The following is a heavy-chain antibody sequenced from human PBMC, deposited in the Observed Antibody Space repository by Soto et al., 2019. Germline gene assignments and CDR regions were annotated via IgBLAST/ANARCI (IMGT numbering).Heavy chain of an antibody. CDR2: INPNSGGT. CDR1: GYTFTGYY. Sequence: ASVKVSCKASGYTFTGYYMHWLRQAPGQGLEWMGWINPNSGGTNYAQKFQGWVTMTRDTSISTAYMELSRLRSDDTAVYYCARVGRYCSGGSCFDYWGQGTLVTVSS. J-gene: IGHJ4*02. V-gene: IGHV1-2*04. CDR3: ARVGRYCSGGSCFDY. D-gene: IGHD2-15*01.